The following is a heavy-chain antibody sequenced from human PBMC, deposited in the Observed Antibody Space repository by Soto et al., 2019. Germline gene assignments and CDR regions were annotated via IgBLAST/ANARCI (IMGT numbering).Heavy chain of an antibody. Sequence: EVQLLESGGGLEQPGGSLRLSCAASGFTFSSYAMSWVRQAPGKGLEWVSTLSGSGDITDYADSVKGRITISRDNSKNTLYLQMNSLRAEDTALYYCAKFHGAPHSSYYFDYWGQGTLVTVSS. CDR3: AKFHGAPHSSYYFDY. D-gene: IGHD2-15*01. CDR1: GFTFSSYA. V-gene: IGHV3-23*01. J-gene: IGHJ4*02. CDR2: LSGSGDIT.